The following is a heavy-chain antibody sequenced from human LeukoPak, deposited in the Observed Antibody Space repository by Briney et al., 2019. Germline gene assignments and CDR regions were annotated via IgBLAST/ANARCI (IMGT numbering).Heavy chain of an antibody. V-gene: IGHV1-18*01. J-gene: IGHJ4*02. D-gene: IGHD3-16*02. CDR2: ISAYNGNT. CDR3: ATGPVYDYVWGSYRWDY. CDR1: GYTFTSYG. Sequence: ASVKVSCKASGYTFTSYGISWVRQAPGQGLEWMGWISAYNGNTNYAQKLQGRVTMTTDTSTSTAYMELRSLRSDDTAVYYCATGPVYDYVWGSYRWDYWGQGTLVTVSS.